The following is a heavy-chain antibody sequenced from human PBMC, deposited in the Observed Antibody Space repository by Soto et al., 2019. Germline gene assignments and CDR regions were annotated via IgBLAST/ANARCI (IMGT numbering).Heavy chain of an antibody. CDR1: GFSFGSYA. CDR2: ISGSDGKT. J-gene: IGHJ4*02. CDR3: ARWSYLDY. V-gene: IGHV3-23*01. Sequence: GGSLRLSCAASGFSFGSYALSWVRQAPGKGLEWVSTISGSDGKTFYADAVKGRFSISRDTSQNTLYLQMNSLRADDTAIYYCARWSYLDYWGQGTRVTVS. D-gene: IGHD3-3*01.